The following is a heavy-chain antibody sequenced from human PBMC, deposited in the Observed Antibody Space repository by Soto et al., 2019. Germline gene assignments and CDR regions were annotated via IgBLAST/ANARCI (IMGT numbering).Heavy chain of an antibody. CDR3: ARWVEVSLDYFDS. D-gene: IGHD1-1*01. CDR2: IFHSGRT. V-gene: IGHV4-31*03. J-gene: IGHJ4*02. Sequence: SETLSLTCSVSRGSMANDYYHWGWVRQRPGKGLEWIGHIFHSGRTYYNPSLKSRLSIGVDTSINRFSLNLNSLTAADTAVYYCARWVEVSLDYFDSWGPGISVTVS. CDR1: RGSMANDYYH.